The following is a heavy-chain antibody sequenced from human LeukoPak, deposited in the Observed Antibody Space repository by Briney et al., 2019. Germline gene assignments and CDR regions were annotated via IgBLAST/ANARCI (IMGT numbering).Heavy chain of an antibody. D-gene: IGHD1-26*01. CDR1: GYTFTSYG. J-gene: IGHJ4*02. CDR2: ISAYNGNT. V-gene: IGHV1-18*01. CDR3: ARSREGARYDY. Sequence: ASVKISCKASGYTFTSYGISWVRQAPGQGLEWMGWISAYNGNTNYAQKLQGRITMTTDTSTSTAYMELRSLRSDDTAVYYCARSREGARYDYWGQGTLVTVSS.